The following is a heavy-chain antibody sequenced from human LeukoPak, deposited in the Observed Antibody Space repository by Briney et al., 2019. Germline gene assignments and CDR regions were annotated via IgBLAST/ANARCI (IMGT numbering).Heavy chain of an antibody. Sequence: PSETLSLTCAVYGGSFSGYYWSWIRQPPGKGLEWIGEINHSGSTNYNPSLKSRVTISVDTSKNQFSLKLSSVTAADTAVYYCARGMPAFRITMVRGGYFDYWGQGTLVTVSS. D-gene: IGHD3-10*01. CDR3: ARGMPAFRITMVRGGYFDY. V-gene: IGHV4-34*01. J-gene: IGHJ4*02. CDR1: GGSFSGYY. CDR2: INHSGST.